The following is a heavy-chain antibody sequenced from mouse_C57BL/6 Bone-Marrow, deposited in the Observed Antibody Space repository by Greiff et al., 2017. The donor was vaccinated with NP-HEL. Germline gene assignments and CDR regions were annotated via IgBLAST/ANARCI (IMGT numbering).Heavy chain of an antibody. CDR2: IPPNSGST. D-gene: IGHD1-1*01. J-gene: IGHJ3*01. Sequence: QVQLQQPGAELVKPGASVKLSCKASGYTFTSYWMHWVKQRPGQGLEWIGMIPPNSGSTNYNEKFKSKATLTVDNSSSTAYMQLSILTSEDSAVYYCARDYGSSAPFAYWGQGTLVTVSA. V-gene: IGHV1-64*01. CDR3: ARDYGSSAPFAY. CDR1: GYTFTSYW.